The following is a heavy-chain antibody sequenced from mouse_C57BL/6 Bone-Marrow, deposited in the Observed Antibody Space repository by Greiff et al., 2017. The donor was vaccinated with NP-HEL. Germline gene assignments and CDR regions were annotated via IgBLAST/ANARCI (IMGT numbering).Heavy chain of an antibody. CDR2: IYPGDGDT. J-gene: IGHJ3*01. Sequence: VQLQQSGAELVKPGASVKISCKASGYAFSSYWMNWVKQRPGKGLEWIGQIYPGDGDTNYNGKFKGKATLTADKSSSTAYMQLSSLTSEDSAVYFCARSGGDYGRRAWFAYWGQGTLVTVSA. CDR1: GYAFSSYW. D-gene: IGHD1-1*01. CDR3: ARSGGDYGRRAWFAY. V-gene: IGHV1-80*01.